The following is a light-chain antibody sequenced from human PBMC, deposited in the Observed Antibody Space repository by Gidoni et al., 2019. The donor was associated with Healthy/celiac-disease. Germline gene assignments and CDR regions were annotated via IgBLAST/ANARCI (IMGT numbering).Light chain of an antibody. J-gene: IGKJ2*01. V-gene: IGKV3-15*01. CDR2: GAS. CDR1: QSVNSN. CDR3: QQYNNWPPLYT. Sequence: EIVMTQSPGTLSLSPGERAPLSCRASQSVNSNLAWYQQKPCQAPRLLIYGASTRATGIPARFSGSGSGTEFTLTISSLQSEDFAVYYCQQYNNWPPLYTFGQGTKLEIK.